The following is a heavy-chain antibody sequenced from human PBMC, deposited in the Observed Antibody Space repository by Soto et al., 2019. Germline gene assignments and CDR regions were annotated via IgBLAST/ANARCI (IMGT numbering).Heavy chain of an antibody. CDR3: ARESYSFYGMDV. D-gene: IGHD4-4*01. V-gene: IGHV3-21*01. Sequence: EVQLVESGGGLVKPGGSLRLSCAASGFTFSNYNINWVRQAPGKGLEWVSSISGNSGDRNYADAVKGRFTISRDNAKKSLYLQMNSLRAEDTALYYCARESYSFYGMDVWGQGTTVTVSS. CDR2: ISGNSGDR. J-gene: IGHJ6*02. CDR1: GFTFSNYN.